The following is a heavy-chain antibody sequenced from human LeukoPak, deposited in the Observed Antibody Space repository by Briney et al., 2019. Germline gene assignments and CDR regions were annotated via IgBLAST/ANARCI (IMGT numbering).Heavy chain of an antibody. Sequence: SETLSLTCTVSSGSISSYYSRWIRQPAGKGLEWIGRIYTSGSSNYNPSLKSRVTMSVDTSKNQFSLKLSSVTAADTAVYYCARVVVGATGIFDIWGQGTMVTVSS. V-gene: IGHV4-4*07. CDR3: ARVVVGATGIFDI. J-gene: IGHJ3*02. D-gene: IGHD1-26*01. CDR2: IYTSGSS. CDR1: SGSISSYY.